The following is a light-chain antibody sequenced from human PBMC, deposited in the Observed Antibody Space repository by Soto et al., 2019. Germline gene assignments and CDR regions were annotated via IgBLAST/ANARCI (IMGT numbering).Light chain of an antibody. CDR1: QTISNTF. Sequence: EIVLTQSPGTLSLSPGERATLSCRASQTISNTFLAWYQQRPGQAPRLLIYGASGRAAGIPDRFSGSGSGTVFTLSISRLEPEDCAVYYCQQYGVSTTFGGGTKVEIK. CDR3: QQYGVSTT. CDR2: GAS. J-gene: IGKJ4*01. V-gene: IGKV3-20*01.